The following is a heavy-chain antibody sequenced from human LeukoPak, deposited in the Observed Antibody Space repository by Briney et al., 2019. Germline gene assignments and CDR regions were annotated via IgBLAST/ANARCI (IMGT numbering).Heavy chain of an antibody. V-gene: IGHV3-23*01. Sequence: GGSLRLSCAASGYTFNTYAMSWVRQAPGKGLEWVAGINFSGAHTYYADSVKGRSTISRDNSKNTLSLQINSLRAEDTAVYYCAKDDSGTFDHFDYWGQGTLVTVSS. CDR3: AKDDSGTFDHFDY. CDR1: GYTFNTYA. CDR2: INFSGAHT. J-gene: IGHJ4*02. D-gene: IGHD1-26*01.